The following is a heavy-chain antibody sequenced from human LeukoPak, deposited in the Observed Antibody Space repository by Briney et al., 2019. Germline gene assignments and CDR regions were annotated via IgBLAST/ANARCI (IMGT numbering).Heavy chain of an antibody. CDR3: ARDRYDFWSGTLDY. CDR1: GFTFGGYA. Sequence: GGSLRLSCTASGFTFGGYAVSWVRQAPGKGLEWVSVIYRGGSTYYADSVKGRFTIPRDNSKNTLYLQMNSLRGEDAAVYYCARDRYDFWSGTLDYWGQGTLVTVSS. V-gene: IGHV3-66*01. D-gene: IGHD3-3*01. CDR2: IYRGGST. J-gene: IGHJ4*02.